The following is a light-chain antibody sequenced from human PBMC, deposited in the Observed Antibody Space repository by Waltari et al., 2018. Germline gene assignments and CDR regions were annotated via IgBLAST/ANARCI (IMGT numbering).Light chain of an antibody. CDR2: GKN. J-gene: IGLJ3*02. V-gene: IGLV3-19*01. CDR1: SLRSDY. Sequence: SSELTQDPAVSVALGQTVRITCQGDSLRSDYASWYQQKPGQAPVLVIYGKNNRPSGIPDRFSGSSSGNTASLTITGAQAEDEADYYCNSRDSSGNHPGVFGGGTKLTVL. CDR3: NSRDSSGNHPGV.